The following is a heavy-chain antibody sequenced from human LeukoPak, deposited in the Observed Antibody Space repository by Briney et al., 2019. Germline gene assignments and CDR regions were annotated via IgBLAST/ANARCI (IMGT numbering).Heavy chain of an antibody. CDR2: INAGNGNT. CDR3: ARAGERYSSGCRGDWFDP. D-gene: IGHD6-19*01. V-gene: IGHV1-3*01. CDR1: GYTFTSYA. J-gene: IGHJ5*02. Sequence: ASVKVSCKASGYTFTSYAMHWVRQAPGQRLEWMGWINAGNGNTKYSQKFQGRVTITRDTSASTAYMELSSLRSEDTAVYYCARAGERYSSGCRGDWFDPWGQGTLVTVSS.